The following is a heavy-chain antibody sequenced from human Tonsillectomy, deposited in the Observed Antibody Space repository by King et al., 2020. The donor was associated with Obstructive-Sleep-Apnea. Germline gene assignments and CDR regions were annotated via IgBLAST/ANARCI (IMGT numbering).Heavy chain of an antibody. J-gene: IGHJ4*02. V-gene: IGHV4-39*07. CDR3: SGNAGSYYRAAFDY. CDR2: IYYSGST. D-gene: IGHD3-10*01. CDR1: GGSISSSSYY. Sequence: LQLQESGPGLVKPSETLSLTCTVSGGSISSSSYYWGWIRQPPGKGLEWIGSIYYSGSTYYNPSLKSRVTISVDTSKNQFSLKLSSVTAADTAVYYCSGNAGSYYRAAFDYWGQGTLVTVSS.